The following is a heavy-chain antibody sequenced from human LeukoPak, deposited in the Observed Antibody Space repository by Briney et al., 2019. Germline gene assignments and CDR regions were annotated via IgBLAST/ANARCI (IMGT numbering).Heavy chain of an antibody. CDR2: IRYDGSNK. CDR1: GFTFSSYG. J-gene: IGHJ4*02. V-gene: IGHV3-30*02. D-gene: IGHD6-13*01. Sequence: GGSLRLSCAASGFTFSSYGMHWVRQAPGKGLEWVAFIRYDGSNKYYADSVKGRFTISRDNSKNTLYLQMNSLRVEDTAVYYCAKDLRIAAAGSSYWGQGTLVTVSS. CDR3: AKDLRIAAAGSSY.